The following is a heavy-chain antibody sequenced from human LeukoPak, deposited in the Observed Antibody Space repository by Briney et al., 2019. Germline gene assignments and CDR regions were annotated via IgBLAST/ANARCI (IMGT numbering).Heavy chain of an antibody. CDR3: ARPATSGWYRGGFDY. Sequence: SETLSLTCTVSGGSISSYYWSWIRQPPGKGLEWIGYIYYSGSTNYNPSLKSRVTISVDTSKNQFSLKLSSVTAADTAVYYCARPATSGWYRGGFDYWGQGTLVTVSS. D-gene: IGHD6-19*01. J-gene: IGHJ4*02. V-gene: IGHV4-59*12. CDR1: GGSISSYY. CDR2: IYYSGST.